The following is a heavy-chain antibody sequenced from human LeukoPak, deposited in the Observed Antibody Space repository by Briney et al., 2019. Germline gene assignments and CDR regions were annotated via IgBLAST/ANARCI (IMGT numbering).Heavy chain of an antibody. CDR3: ARVGTIFGVVDY. D-gene: IGHD3-3*01. V-gene: IGHV4-59*12. Sequence: SETLSLTCTLSGGSISSYYWNWIRQPPGKGLEWIGYIYYSGSTYYNPSLKSRVTISVDTSKNQFSLKLSSVTAADTAVYYCARVGTIFGVVDYWGQGTLVTVSS. CDR2: IYYSGST. CDR1: GGSISSYY. J-gene: IGHJ4*02.